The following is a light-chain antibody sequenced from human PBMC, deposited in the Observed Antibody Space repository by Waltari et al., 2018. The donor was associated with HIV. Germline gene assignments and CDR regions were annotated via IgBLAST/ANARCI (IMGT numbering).Light chain of an antibody. CDR2: QAS. CDR3: QQYHTYLT. Sequence: IQMTQSPSTLSASIGDRVTITCRASQSVSTWLAWYQRKPGKAPKLLIYQASSLQKGVPSRFSGSGSGTQFTLTISSLQPDDFATYYCQQYHTYLTFGQGTDLE. V-gene: IGKV1-5*03. CDR1: QSVSTW. J-gene: IGKJ2*01.